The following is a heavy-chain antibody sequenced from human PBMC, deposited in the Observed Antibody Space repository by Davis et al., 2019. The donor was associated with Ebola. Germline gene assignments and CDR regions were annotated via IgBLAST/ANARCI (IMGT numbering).Heavy chain of an antibody. V-gene: IGHV4-34*01. CDR1: GGSFSGYY. D-gene: IGHD2-2*01. CDR3: ARGRVAVLVPAADNYHYYMDV. J-gene: IGHJ6*03. CDR2: INHSGRT. Sequence: MPSETLSLTFAAYGGSFSGYYWSWIRQPPGKGLEWFGEINHSGRTNYKPSLKSRVTISADTSKNQLSLKLSSVTAADTAMYYCARGRVAVLVPAADNYHYYMDVWGKGTTVTVSS.